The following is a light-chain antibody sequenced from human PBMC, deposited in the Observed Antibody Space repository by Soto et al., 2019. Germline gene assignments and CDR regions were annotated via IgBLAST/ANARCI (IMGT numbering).Light chain of an antibody. CDR3: SSHTSGSTRV. J-gene: IGLJ1*01. CDR2: EVT. V-gene: IGLV2-14*01. Sequence: QSVLTQPASVSGSPGQSIAISCTGTIGDVGGYDYVSWYQQHPDKAPKLMIYEVTKRPSWVSNRFSGSKSGNTASLTISGLQPEDEADYYCSSHTSGSTRVFGSGTKLTVL. CDR1: IGDVGGYDY.